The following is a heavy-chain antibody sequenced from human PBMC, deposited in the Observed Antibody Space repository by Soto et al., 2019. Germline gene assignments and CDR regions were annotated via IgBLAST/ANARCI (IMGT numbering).Heavy chain of an antibody. V-gene: IGHV4-31*03. CDR1: GGSISSGGYY. CDR2: IYYSGST. CDR3: AREGELLWFGDHNWFDP. J-gene: IGHJ5*02. D-gene: IGHD3-10*01. Sequence: QVQLQESGPGLVKPSQTLSLTCTVSGGSISSGGYYWSWIRQHPGKGLEWIGYIYYSGSTYYNPSLKCRVTISVDTSKNQFSLKLSSVTAADTAVYYCAREGELLWFGDHNWFDPWGQGTLVTVSS.